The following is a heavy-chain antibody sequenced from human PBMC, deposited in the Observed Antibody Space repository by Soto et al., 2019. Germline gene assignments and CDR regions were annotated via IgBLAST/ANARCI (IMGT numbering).Heavy chain of an antibody. J-gene: IGHJ4*02. V-gene: IGHV3-23*01. D-gene: IGHD6-6*01. CDR2: ISGSGGST. CDR1: GFTFSSYA. CDR3: AKAKAARPRLYSDY. Sequence: PGGSLRLSCAASGFTFSSYAMSWARQAPGKGLEWVSAISGSGGSTYYADSVKGRFTISRDNSKNTLYLQMNSLRAEDTAVYYCAKAKAARPRLYSDYWGQGTLVTVSS.